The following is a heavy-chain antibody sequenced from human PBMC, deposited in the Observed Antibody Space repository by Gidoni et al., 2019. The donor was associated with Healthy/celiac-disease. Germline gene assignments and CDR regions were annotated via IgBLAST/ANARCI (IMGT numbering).Heavy chain of an antibody. CDR2: ISSSSSYI. CDR1: GLTFSSYS. Sequence: EVQLVESGGGLVKPGGSLRLSCAASGLTFSSYSMNWVRQAPGKGLEWVSAISSSSSYIYYADSVKGRFTISRDNAKNSLYLQMNSLRAEDTAVYYCARTSRDDAFDIWGQGTMVTVSS. D-gene: IGHD6-13*01. V-gene: IGHV3-21*01. CDR3: ARTSRDDAFDI. J-gene: IGHJ3*02.